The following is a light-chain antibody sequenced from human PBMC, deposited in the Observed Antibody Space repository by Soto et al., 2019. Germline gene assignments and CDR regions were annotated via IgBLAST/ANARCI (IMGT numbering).Light chain of an antibody. CDR3: QQFNTYPIT. Sequence: AIPLTQSPSSLSASVGDRVTITCRASQDIRGALACYQQKPGKPPKLLIFDVSSLQSGVPYRFSGSGSGTDFTLTISSLQPEDFATYYCQQFNTYPITFGQGTRLEIK. V-gene: IGKV1-13*01. CDR2: DVS. CDR1: QDIRGA. J-gene: IGKJ5*01.